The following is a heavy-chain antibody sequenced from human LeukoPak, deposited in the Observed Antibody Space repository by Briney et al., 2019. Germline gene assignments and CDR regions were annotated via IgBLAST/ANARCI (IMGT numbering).Heavy chain of an antibody. J-gene: IGHJ4*02. D-gene: IGHD2-2*01. CDR1: GGAFSSYA. CDR2: IIPILGIA. CDR3: ARGPAARETGTFDY. V-gene: IGHV1-69*04. Sequence: SVKVSCKASGGAFSSYAISWVRQAPGQGLEWMGRIIPILGIANYAQKFQGRVTITADKSTSTAYMELSSLRSEDTAVYYCARGPAARETGTFDYWGQGTLVTVSS.